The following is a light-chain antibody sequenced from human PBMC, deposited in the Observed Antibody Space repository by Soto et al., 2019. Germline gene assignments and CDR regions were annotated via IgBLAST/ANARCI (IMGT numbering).Light chain of an antibody. Sequence: EIVMTQSASTLSVSAGERATFSCGASQSLTTDLAWYQQRPGQAPRLLMYRASTRATGIPARFSGSGYGTEFNLTISSLQSEDFAVYYCQQYSDWPWTFGQGTKVDIK. CDR1: QSLTTD. J-gene: IGKJ1*01. V-gene: IGKV3-15*01. CDR2: RAS. CDR3: QQYSDWPWT.